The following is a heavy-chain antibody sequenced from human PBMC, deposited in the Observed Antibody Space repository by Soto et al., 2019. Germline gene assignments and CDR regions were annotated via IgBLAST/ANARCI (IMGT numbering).Heavy chain of an antibody. Sequence: PGGSLRLSCAGSGFIFKNYALNWVRQAPGKGLEWVASITRDGYNKYYADSVKGRFTISRDNSRDTLSLQMTALRTEDSSIYYCTKSSGGSSSVGMDHWGQGTRVTVSS. CDR1: GFIFKNYA. V-gene: IGHV3-30*04. D-gene: IGHD6-6*01. CDR2: ITRDGYNK. CDR3: TKSSGGSSSVGMDH. J-gene: IGHJ4*02.